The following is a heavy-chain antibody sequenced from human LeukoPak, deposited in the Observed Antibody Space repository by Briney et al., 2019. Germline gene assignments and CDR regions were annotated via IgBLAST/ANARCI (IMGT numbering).Heavy chain of an antibody. CDR3: ASRESSMSRSH. D-gene: IGHD2/OR15-2a*01. J-gene: IGHJ4*01. CDR1: GFSISDYW. CDR2: INEDGTIQ. Sequence: GGSVRLSCAASGFSISDYWMHWVRLVPGKGLEWVANINEDGTIQDYVASVRGRFTISRNNAKNSLYLQMNSLGAEDTAVYYCASRESSMSRSHWGHGTLVTVSS. V-gene: IGHV3-7*01.